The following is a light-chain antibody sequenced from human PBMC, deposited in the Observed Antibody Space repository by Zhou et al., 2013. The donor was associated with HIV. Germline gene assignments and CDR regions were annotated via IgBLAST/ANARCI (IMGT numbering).Light chain of an antibody. Sequence: QSALTQPASVSGSPGQSITISCTGTSSDIGAYNYVSWYQQHPGKAPNLMIYDVSNRPSGASNRFSGSKSGSTASLTISGLQAEDEADYYCASYTSSSTLVFGTGTKVTVL. CDR2: DVS. CDR1: SSDIGAYNY. V-gene: IGLV2-14*03. CDR3: ASYTSSSTLV. J-gene: IGLJ1*01.